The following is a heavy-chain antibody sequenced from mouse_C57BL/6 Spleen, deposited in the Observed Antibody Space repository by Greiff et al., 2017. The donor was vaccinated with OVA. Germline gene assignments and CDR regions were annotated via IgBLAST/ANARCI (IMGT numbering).Heavy chain of an antibody. CDR1: GFTFSDYG. CDR3: ARRYDYDAMDY. V-gene: IGHV5-17*01. Sequence: EVQLVESGGGLVKPGGSLKLSCAASGFTFSDYGMHWVRQAPEKGLEWVAYISSGSSTIYYADTVKGRFTISRDNAKNTLFLQMTSLRSEDTAMYYCARRYDYDAMDYWGQGTSVTVSS. CDR2: ISSGSSTI. J-gene: IGHJ4*01.